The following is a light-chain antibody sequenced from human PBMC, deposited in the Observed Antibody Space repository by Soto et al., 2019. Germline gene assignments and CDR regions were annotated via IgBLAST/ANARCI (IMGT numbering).Light chain of an antibody. Sequence: QSALTQPASVSGSPGQSVTISCTGTSSDVGGYNYVSWYQQHPGKAPTLMIYEVNYRPSGVSDRFSGSKSGNTASLIISGLQAEDEADYYCCSYAGSYSLVFGGGTKVTVL. J-gene: IGLJ2*01. V-gene: IGLV2-14*01. CDR2: EVN. CDR3: CSYAGSYSLV. CDR1: SSDVGGYNY.